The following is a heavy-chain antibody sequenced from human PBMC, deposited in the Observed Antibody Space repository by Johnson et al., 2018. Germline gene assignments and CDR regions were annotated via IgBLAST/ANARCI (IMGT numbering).Heavy chain of an antibody. CDR1: GGSIRSGGYS. V-gene: IGHV4-30-2*01. J-gene: IGHJ3*02. CDR3: ARGKMGKTGAFEI. Sequence: QVQLQESGPGLVKXSQTLSLXCAVSGGSIRSGGYSWSWIRQPPGQGLEWIGYIYHGGSTYYNPSPQSRVTISVDGSKNQFSLKLTPVTAADTAVYYCARGKMGKTGAFEIWGQGTMVTVSS. D-gene: IGHD1-14*01. CDR2: IYHGGST.